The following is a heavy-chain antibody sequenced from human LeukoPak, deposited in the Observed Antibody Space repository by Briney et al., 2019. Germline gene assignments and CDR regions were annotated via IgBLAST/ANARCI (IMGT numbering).Heavy chain of an antibody. J-gene: IGHJ5*02. CDR2: IYPGDSDT. CDR3: ARRGDYGDYWFDP. Sequence: GESLKISCKASGYIFTNYWIGWVRQMPGKGLEWMAIIYPGDSDTRYSPPFQGQVTILVDKSISTAYLQWSNLKASDTAMYYCARRGDYGDYWFDPWGQGTLVTVSS. CDR1: GYIFTNYW. V-gene: IGHV5-51*01. D-gene: IGHD4-17*01.